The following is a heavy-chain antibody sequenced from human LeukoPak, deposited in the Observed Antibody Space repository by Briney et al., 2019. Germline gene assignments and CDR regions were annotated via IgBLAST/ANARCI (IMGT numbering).Heavy chain of an antibody. CDR1: GFTFSSYG. V-gene: IGHV3-23*01. J-gene: IGHJ5*02. CDR2: ISNSGGTT. CDR3: AKRGEGVSNRWYMNNWFDP. D-gene: IGHD6-13*01. Sequence: PGGSLRLSCAPSGFTFSSYGMSWVRQAPGKGLEWVSGISNSGGTTYYADSVKGRFTISRDNFKNTLYLQMNSLRAEDTAVYYCAKRGEGVSNRWYMNNWFDPWGQGTRVTVSS.